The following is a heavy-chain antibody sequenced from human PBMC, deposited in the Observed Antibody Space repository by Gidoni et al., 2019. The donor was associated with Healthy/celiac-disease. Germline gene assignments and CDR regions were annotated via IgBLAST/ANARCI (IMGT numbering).Heavy chain of an antibody. D-gene: IGHD2-21*01. CDR3: AGVPPYGGNYY. V-gene: IGHV4-34*01. J-gene: IGHJ4*02. Sequence: QVQLQQRGAGRWKPSETLCRTGAAEGGSFSGYYWSWIRQPPGKVLEWIGDIHHSGRTHYPPSLTSRVPISVDTSTTQFSLALSSVTAAATAVYYCAGVPPYGGNYYWGQGTLVTVSS. CDR2: IHHSGRT. CDR1: GGSFSGYY.